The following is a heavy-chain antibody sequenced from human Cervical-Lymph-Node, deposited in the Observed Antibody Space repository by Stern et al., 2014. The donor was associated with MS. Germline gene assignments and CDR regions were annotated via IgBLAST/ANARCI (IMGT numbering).Heavy chain of an antibody. V-gene: IGHV1-69*01. CDR3: ARDGDSSMLGLDV. D-gene: IGHD4-17*01. Sequence: VHLVESGAEVKKPGSSVKVSCKASGGIISNYGISWVRQAPGQGLEWMGGIIPMLGTANYAQKFQGRVTITADDSTNTVYMDLSSLTSEDTAVYYCARDGDSSMLGLDVWGQGTTVTVSS. CDR2: IIPMLGTA. CDR1: GGIISNYG. J-gene: IGHJ6*02.